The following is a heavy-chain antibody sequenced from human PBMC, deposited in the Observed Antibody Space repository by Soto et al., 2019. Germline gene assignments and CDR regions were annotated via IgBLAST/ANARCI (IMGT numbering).Heavy chain of an antibody. J-gene: IGHJ4*02. CDR3: AHAIYASGYLDY. V-gene: IGHV2-5*02. CDR1: GFSLSTIGVG. D-gene: IGHD3-10*01. CDR2: IYWDDDK. Sequence: QITLKESGPTLVKPTQTLTLTCTFSGFSLSTIGVGVAWIRQPPGKALEWLALIYWDDDKGYSPSLKSRLTITKYTSKNPVVLTMTNMDPVDTATYYCAHAIYASGYLDYWGQGILVTVSS.